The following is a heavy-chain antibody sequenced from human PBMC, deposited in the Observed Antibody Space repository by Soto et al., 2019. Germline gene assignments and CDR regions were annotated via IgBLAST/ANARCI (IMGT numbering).Heavy chain of an antibody. CDR3: ARGGYDILTGYAY. CDR1: FSGYY. Sequence: FSGYYWTWIRQPPGKGLEWIGQITYSGTTNYNPSLKSRLTMSVDRSKNQFSLNLRSVTAADTAVYYCARGGYDILTGYAYWGQGTLVTVSS. CDR2: ITYSGTT. J-gene: IGHJ4*02. D-gene: IGHD3-9*01. V-gene: IGHV4-34*01.